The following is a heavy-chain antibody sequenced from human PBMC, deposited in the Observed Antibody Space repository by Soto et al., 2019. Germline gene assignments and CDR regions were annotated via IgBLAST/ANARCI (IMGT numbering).Heavy chain of an antibody. Sequence: QVQLVESGGGVVQPGRSLRLSCAASGFTFSSYGMHWVRQAPGKGLEWVAVISYDGSDKYYADSVKGRFTISRDNSKNTLNLQRNSLRADDTAVYYCAKALGELSPESYDHWGQGTLITVSS. CDR2: ISYDGSDK. V-gene: IGHV3-30*18. J-gene: IGHJ4*02. CDR1: GFTFSSYG. CDR3: AKALGELSPESYDH. D-gene: IGHD3-16*02.